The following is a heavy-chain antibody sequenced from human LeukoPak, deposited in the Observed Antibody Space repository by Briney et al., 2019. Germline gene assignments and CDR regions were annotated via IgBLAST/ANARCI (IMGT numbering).Heavy chain of an antibody. V-gene: IGHV4-59*08. CDR1: GASLSSYS. D-gene: IGHD3-22*01. CDR2: IYYSGST. J-gene: IGHJ4*02. Sequence: SESLSPTCPVSGASLSSYSWSWNRQPPGKGLEWIGYIYYSGSTNYNPSLKSQVTISVDKSKNQFSLNLSSATAADTAVYYCARQYYYERRTFDYWAQGNVHTVSS. CDR3: ARQYYYERRTFDY.